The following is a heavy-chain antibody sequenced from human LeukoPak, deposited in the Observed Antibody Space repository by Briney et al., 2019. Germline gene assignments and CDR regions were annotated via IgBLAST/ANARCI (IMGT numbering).Heavy chain of an antibody. V-gene: IGHV1-2*02. CDR1: GYTFTGYY. CDR3: ARDRYYDSSGYQIPLDY. J-gene: IGHJ4*02. Sequence: GASVKVSCKASGYTFTGYYMHWVRQAPGQGLEWMGWINPNSGGTNYAQKFQGRVTVTRDTSISTAYMELSRLRSDDTAVYYCARDRYYDSSGYQIPLDYWGQGTLVTVSS. CDR2: INPNSGGT. D-gene: IGHD3-22*01.